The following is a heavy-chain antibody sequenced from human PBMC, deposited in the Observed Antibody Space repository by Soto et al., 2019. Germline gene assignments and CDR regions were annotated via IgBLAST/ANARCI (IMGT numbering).Heavy chain of an antibody. CDR1: GYTFTSYD. V-gene: IGHV1-69*13. CDR3: ARGRGYSGDDHYYYFDMDV. CDR2: SIPIFGTA. Sequence: SVKVSCKASGYTFTSYDINWVRQAPGQGLEWMGGSIPIFGTANYAQKFQGRVTISVDESTSTAYMELSSLRSEDTAVYYCARGRGYSGDDHYYYFDMDVWGQGTTVTVS. D-gene: IGHD5-12*01. J-gene: IGHJ6*02.